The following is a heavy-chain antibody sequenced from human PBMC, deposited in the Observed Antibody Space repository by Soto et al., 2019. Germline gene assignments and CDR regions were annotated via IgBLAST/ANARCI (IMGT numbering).Heavy chain of an antibody. D-gene: IGHD4-17*01. CDR1: GGSISSYY. Sequence: PSETLSLTCTVSGGSISSYYWSWIRQPPGKGLEWIGYIYYSGSTNYNPSLKSRVTISVDTSKNQFSLKLSSVTAADTAVYYCARYYGEVWFDPWGQGTLVTVSS. CDR2: IYYSGST. J-gene: IGHJ5*02. CDR3: ARYYGEVWFDP. V-gene: IGHV4-59*01.